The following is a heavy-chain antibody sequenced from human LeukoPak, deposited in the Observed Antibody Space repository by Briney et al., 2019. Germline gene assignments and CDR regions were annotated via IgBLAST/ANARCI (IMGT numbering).Heavy chain of an antibody. V-gene: IGHV4-61*02. CDR1: GGSISSGSYY. CDR2: IYTSGST. J-gene: IGHJ6*03. CDR3: ARARVGYSSSYYYYYYMDV. Sequence: PSQTLSLTCTVSGGSISSGSYYWSWIRQPAGKGLEWIGRIYTSGSTNYNPSLKSRVTISVDTSKNQFSLKLSSVTAADTAVYYCARARVGYSSSYYYYYYMDVWGKGTTVTVSS. D-gene: IGHD6-6*01.